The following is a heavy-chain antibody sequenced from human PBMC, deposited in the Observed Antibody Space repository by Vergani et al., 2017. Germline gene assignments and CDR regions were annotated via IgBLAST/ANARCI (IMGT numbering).Heavy chain of an antibody. CDR3: AARGITIFGVVTTGDY. Sequence: QVQLVQSGAEVKKPGASVKVSCKASGYTFTSYDINWVRQATGQGLEWMGWMNPNSGNTGYAQKFQGRVTMTRNTSISTAYMELSSLRAEETAVYYCAARGITIFGVVTTGDYWGQGTLVTVSS. J-gene: IGHJ4*02. CDR1: GYTFTSYD. D-gene: IGHD3-3*01. V-gene: IGHV1-8*01. CDR2: MNPNSGNT.